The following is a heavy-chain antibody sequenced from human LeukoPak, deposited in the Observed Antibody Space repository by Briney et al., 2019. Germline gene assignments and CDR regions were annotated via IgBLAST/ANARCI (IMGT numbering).Heavy chain of an antibody. CDR3: AKTPRYSSSWYWFDP. Sequence: GGSLRLSCAASGFTFSNYWMSWVRQAPGKGLEWVANINQDGSEKFYVDSVEGRFTISRDNAKNSLYLQMNSLRAEDTAVYYCAKTPRYSSSWYWFDPWGQGTLVTVSS. CDR2: INQDGSEK. V-gene: IGHV3-7*01. D-gene: IGHD6-13*01. J-gene: IGHJ5*02. CDR1: GFTFSNYW.